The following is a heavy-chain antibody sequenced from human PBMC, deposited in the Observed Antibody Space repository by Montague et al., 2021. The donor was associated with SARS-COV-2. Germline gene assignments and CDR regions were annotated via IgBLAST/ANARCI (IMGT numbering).Heavy chain of an antibody. D-gene: IGHD1-26*01. CDR2: IWYDGSNK. CDR3: ARVVGAYYGMDV. Sequence: SLRLSCAASGFTFSSYGMHWVRQAPGKGLEWVAVIWYDGSNKYYADSVKGRFTISSDNSKNTLYQQMNSLRAEDTAVYYCARVVGAYYGMDVWGHGTTVTVSS. V-gene: IGHV3-33*01. CDR1: GFTFSSYG. J-gene: IGHJ6*02.